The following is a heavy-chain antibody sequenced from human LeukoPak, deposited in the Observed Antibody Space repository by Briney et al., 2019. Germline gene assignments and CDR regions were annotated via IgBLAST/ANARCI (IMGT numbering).Heavy chain of an antibody. CDR2: IIPIFGTA. CDR3: ASGGSDYYYMDV. CDR1: GGTFSSYA. D-gene: IGHD3-10*01. Sequence: AASVKVSCKASGGTFSSYAISWVRQAPGQGLEWMGGIIPIFGTANYAQKFQGRVTITADESTSTAYMELSSLRSEDTAVYYCASGGSDYYYMDVWGKGTTVTISS. V-gene: IGHV1-69*13. J-gene: IGHJ6*03.